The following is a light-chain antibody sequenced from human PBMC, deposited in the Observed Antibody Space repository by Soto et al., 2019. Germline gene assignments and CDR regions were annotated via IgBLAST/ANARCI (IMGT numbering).Light chain of an antibody. Sequence: QSVLTQPPSVSGAPGQRGTISCTGSSSNIGAGYDVHWYQQLPGTAPKLLIHGNSNRPSGVPDRFSGSKSGTSASLAITGLQAEDEADDYCQSYDSSLSGSRVFGGGTKVTVL. V-gene: IGLV1-40*01. CDR2: GNS. J-gene: IGLJ3*02. CDR3: QSYDSSLSGSRV. CDR1: SSNIGAGYD.